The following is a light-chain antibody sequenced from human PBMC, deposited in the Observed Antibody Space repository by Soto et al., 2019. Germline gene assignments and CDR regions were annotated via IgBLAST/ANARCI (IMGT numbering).Light chain of an antibody. Sequence: QSVLTQPASVSGSPGQSITISCTGTSSDVGSYNLVSRYQQHPGKAPKLMIYEGSKRPSGVSNRFSGSKSGNTASLTISGLQAEDEADYYCCSYAGSSTFSYVFGTGTKVTVL. CDR3: CSYAGSSTFSYV. CDR1: SSDVGSYNL. CDR2: EGS. V-gene: IGLV2-23*03. J-gene: IGLJ1*01.